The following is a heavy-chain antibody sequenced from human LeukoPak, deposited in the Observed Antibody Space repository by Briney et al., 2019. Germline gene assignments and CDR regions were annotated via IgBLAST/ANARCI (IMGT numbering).Heavy chain of an antibody. V-gene: IGHV4-34*01. CDR3: ARAMTTEDY. D-gene: IGHD4-4*01. J-gene: IGHJ4*02. Sequence: NSSETLSLTCAVYGGSFSGYYWSWIRQPPGKGLEWIGEINHSGSTNYNPSLKSRVTISVDTSKNQFSLKLSSVTAADTAVYYCARAMTTEDYWGQGTLVTVSS. CDR2: INHSGST. CDR1: GGSFSGYY.